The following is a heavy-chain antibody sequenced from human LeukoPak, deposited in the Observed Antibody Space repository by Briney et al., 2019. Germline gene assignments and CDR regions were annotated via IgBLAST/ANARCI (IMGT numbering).Heavy chain of an antibody. CDR2: IYSSGSA. Sequence: SDTLSLTCTVSGGSISSNNYYWAWIRQPPGKGLEWIGSIYSSGSASYNPSLKSRVTISVDTSKNQFSMKLSSVTAADTAVYYCARSYPYYYDSSGYQSDWFDPWGQGTLVTVSS. V-gene: IGHV4-39*07. CDR1: GGSISSNNYY. CDR3: ARSYPYYYDSSGYQSDWFDP. D-gene: IGHD3-22*01. J-gene: IGHJ5*02.